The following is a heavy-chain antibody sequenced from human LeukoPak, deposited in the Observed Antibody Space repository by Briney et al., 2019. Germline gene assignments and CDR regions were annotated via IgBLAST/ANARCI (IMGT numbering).Heavy chain of an antibody. CDR2: ISYDGSNK. V-gene: IGHV3-30*18. CDR3: AKRLRSSVTGDFDY. J-gene: IGHJ4*02. CDR1: GFTFSSYG. Sequence: GGSLRLPCAASGFTFSSYGMHWVRQAPGKGLEWVAVISYDGSNKYYADSVKGRFTISRDNSKNTLYLQMNSLRAEDMALYYCAKRLRSSVTGDFDYWGQGTLVTVSS. D-gene: IGHD2-21*02.